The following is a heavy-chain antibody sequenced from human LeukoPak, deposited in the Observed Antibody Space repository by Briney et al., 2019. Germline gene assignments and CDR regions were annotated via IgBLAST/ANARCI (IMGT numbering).Heavy chain of an antibody. D-gene: IGHD1-26*01. V-gene: IGHV3-23*01. J-gene: IGHJ4*02. CDR1: GFTFSSYS. Sequence: GGSLRLSCAASGFTFSSYSMNWVRQAPGKGLEGVSPISGGGGSTYYADSVKGRFTISRDNSKNTLYLQVNSLRAEDTAVYYCAKGGKWDVTSFDYWGQGTLVTVSS. CDR2: ISGGGGST. CDR3: AKGGKWDVTSFDY.